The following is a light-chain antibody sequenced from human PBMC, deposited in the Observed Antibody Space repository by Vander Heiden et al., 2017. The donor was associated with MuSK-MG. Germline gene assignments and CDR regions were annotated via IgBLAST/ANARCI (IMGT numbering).Light chain of an antibody. CDR3: QQDDSSPNT. V-gene: IGKV4-1*01. J-gene: IGKJ4*01. CDR2: WAS. CDR1: QSVLYSSSNKNY. Sequence: DIVMTQSPDSLAVSLGERSTINCKSSQSVLYSSSNKNYLAWYQQKPGQPPKLLIYWASTRESGVPDRFSGSGSGTDFTLTISSLQAEDVAVYYCQQDDSSPNTFGGGTKVEIK.